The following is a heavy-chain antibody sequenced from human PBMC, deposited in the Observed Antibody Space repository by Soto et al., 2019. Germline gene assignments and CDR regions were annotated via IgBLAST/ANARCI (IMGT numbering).Heavy chain of an antibody. CDR2: INSDGITT. CDR3: ARAIPFDD. J-gene: IGHJ4*02. Sequence: EVQLVESGGGLVQPGGSLRLSCAASGFTFSTYWRHWVRQAPGKGLVWVSRINSDGITTTYAASVKGRFTISRDNAKNTLYLQMTSLRAEETAVYYCARAIPFDDWGQGTLVTVSS. V-gene: IGHV3-74*01. CDR1: GFTFSTYW.